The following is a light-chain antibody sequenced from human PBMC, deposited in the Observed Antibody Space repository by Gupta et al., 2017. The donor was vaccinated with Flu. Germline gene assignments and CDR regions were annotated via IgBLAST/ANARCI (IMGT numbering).Light chain of an antibody. V-gene: IGLV1-44*01. J-gene: IGLJ3*02. CDR1: RSNIGGNI. CDR2: SDD. CDR3: SAWDGSLRGHV. Sequence: SVLTQPASASGTPGQRVTISCSGIRSNIGGNIVNWYQQLPGTAPKLLIYSDDKRPSGVPDRFSGSKSGTSAALTISGLQAEDEADYYCSAWDGSLRGHVFGGGTKLTVL.